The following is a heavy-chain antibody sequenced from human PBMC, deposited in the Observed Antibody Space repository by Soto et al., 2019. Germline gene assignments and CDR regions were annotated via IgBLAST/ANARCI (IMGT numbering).Heavy chain of an antibody. V-gene: IGHV4-34*01. J-gene: IGHJ4*02. D-gene: IGHD2-2*01. CDR1: GGSFSGYY. CDR2: ISHTGNT. Sequence: QVQLQQWGAGLLKPSETLSLTCAVYGGSFSGYYWNWIRQPPRKGLEWIGEISHTGNTNYNPSLKSRVTLSVDTSKKQFSLRLTSVTAADTAVYYCARDLQLPLDYWGQGTLVTVSS. CDR3: ARDLQLPLDY.